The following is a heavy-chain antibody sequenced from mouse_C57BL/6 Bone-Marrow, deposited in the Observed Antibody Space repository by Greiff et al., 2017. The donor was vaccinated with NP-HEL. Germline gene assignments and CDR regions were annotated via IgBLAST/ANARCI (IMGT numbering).Heavy chain of an antibody. CDR1: GFSLTSYG. CDR2: IWSGGST. Sequence: VKLQQSGPGLVQPSQSLSITCTVSGFSLTSYGVHWVRQSPGKGLEWLGVIWSGGSTDYNAAFISRLSISKDNSKSQVFFKMNSLQADDTAIYYCARNCPFITTVVAHWYFDVWGTGTTVTVSS. CDR3: ARNCPFITTVVAHWYFDV. D-gene: IGHD1-1*01. J-gene: IGHJ1*03. V-gene: IGHV2-2*01.